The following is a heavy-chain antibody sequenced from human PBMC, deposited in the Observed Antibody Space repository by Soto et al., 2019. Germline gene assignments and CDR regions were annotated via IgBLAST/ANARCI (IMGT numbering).Heavy chain of an antibody. Sequence: QVQLVQSGAEVKKPGSSVKVSCKASGGTFSSYAITWVRQAPGQGLEWMGGIIPIFGTANYAQKFQGRVTITADESTSTAYMELSSLRSADPAVYYCARDRGPSSGYYPYCFDPWGPGTLVTVSS. J-gene: IGHJ5*02. CDR2: IIPIFGTA. V-gene: IGHV1-69*12. CDR3: ARDRGPSSGYYPYCFDP. D-gene: IGHD3-22*01. CDR1: GGTFSSYA.